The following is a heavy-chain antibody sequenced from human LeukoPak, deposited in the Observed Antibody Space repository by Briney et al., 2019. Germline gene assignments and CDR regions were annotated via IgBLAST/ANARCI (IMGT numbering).Heavy chain of an antibody. D-gene: IGHD4-17*01. CDR3: ARDSAGDYVDY. V-gene: IGHV3-48*01. CDR2: ISSSSSTI. Sequence: GGSLRLSCAASGFTFSSYSMNWVRQAPGKGLEWVSYISSSSSTIYYADSVKGRFTISRDNAKNSLYLQMNSLRADDTAVYYCARDSAGDYVDYWGQGTLVTVSS. J-gene: IGHJ4*02. CDR1: GFTFSSYS.